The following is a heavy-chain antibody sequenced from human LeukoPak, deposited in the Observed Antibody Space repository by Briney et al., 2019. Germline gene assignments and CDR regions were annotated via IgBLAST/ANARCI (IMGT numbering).Heavy chain of an antibody. CDR1: GFTFEDYG. CDR2: ITWNGGSI. V-gene: IGHV3-20*04. CDR3: ARDYARHDY. J-gene: IGHJ4*02. D-gene: IGHD4-17*01. Sequence: GGSLRLSCAASGFTFEDYGMSWVRQAPGKGLEWVSGITWNGGSIGYADSVKGRFTMSRDNAKNSLYLQMDSLKTEDMALYYCARDYARHDYWGQGTLVTVSS.